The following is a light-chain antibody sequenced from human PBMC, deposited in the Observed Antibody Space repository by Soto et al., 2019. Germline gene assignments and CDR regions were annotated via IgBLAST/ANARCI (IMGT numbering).Light chain of an antibody. V-gene: IGKV1-27*01. CDR2: AAS. J-gene: IGKJ1*01. CDR1: QGMSNY. Sequence: IQMTQSPSSLSASVGDRVTITCRASQGMSNYLAWYQQKPGKVPKLLIYAASTLQSGVPSRFSGSGSGTDFTLTISSLQPEDVATYYCQKYNSAPWTFGQGTKVEI. CDR3: QKYNSAPWT.